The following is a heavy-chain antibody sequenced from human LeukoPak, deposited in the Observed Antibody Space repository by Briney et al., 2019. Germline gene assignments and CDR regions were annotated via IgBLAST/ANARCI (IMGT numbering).Heavy chain of an antibody. Sequence: SETLSLTCTVSGGSISSGSYYWSWIRQPAGKGLEWIGYIYYSGSTNYNPSLKSRVTISVDTSKNQFSLKLSSVTAADTAVYYCARGPSTAMVAYYYFDYWGQGTLVTVSS. J-gene: IGHJ4*02. CDR3: ARGPSTAMVAYYYFDY. D-gene: IGHD5-18*01. CDR1: GGSISSGSYY. CDR2: IYYSGST. V-gene: IGHV4-61*10.